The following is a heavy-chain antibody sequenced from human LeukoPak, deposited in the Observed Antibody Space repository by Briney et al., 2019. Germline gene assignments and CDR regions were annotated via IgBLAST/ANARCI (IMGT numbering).Heavy chain of an antibody. CDR2: IWYDGSNK. D-gene: IGHD3-3*01. J-gene: IGHJ4*02. Sequence: GGSLRLSCAASGFTFSSFSMHWVRQAPGKGLEWVAVIWYDGSNKYYADSVKGRFTISRDNSKNTLYLQMNSLRAEDTAVYYCARDLTPGFLEWLLIYWGQGTLVTVSS. CDR1: GFTFSSFS. V-gene: IGHV3-33*08. CDR3: ARDLTPGFLEWLLIY.